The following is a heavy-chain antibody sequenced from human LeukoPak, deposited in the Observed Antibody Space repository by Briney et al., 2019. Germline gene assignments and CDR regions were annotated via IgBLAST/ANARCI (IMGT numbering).Heavy chain of an antibody. Sequence: PGGSLRLSCAASGFPFSDYAMTWVRQAPGKSLEWVAAISPSASHRYYADFVGGRFTISRDNSKNTLDLQMSSLRAEDTAVYYCVKDRFGSFDPWGQGTLVTVSS. CDR2: ISPSASHR. CDR3: VKDRFGSFDP. CDR1: GFPFSDYA. J-gene: IGHJ5*02. D-gene: IGHD5-18*01. V-gene: IGHV3-23*01.